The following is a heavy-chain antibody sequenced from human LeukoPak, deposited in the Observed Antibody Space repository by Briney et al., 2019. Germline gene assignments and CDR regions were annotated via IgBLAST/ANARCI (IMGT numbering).Heavy chain of an antibody. J-gene: IGHJ6*02. CDR3: ARDVGTGYSSGWYYYYGMDV. V-gene: IGHV4-4*07. CDR1: GGSISSYY. Sequence: SETLSVTCTVSGGSISSYYWSWIRQPAGKGLEWIGRIYTSGSSNYNPSLKSRVTMSVDTSKNQFSLKLSSVTAADTAVYYCARDVGTGYSSGWYYYYGMDVWGQGTTVTVSS. D-gene: IGHD6-19*01. CDR2: IYTSGSS.